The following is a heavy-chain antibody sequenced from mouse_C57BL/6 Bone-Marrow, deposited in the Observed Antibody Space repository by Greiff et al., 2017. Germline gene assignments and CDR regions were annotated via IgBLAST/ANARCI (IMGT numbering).Heavy chain of an antibody. CDR1: GYTFTDYE. CDR2: IDPETGGT. Sequence: VQLKESGAELVRPGASVTLSCKASGYTFTDYEMHWVKQTPVHGLEWIGAIDPETGGTAYNQKFKGKAILTADKSSSTAYMELRSLTSEDSAVYYCTGLLEVGYWGQGTTLTVSS. CDR3: TGLLEVGY. J-gene: IGHJ2*01. D-gene: IGHD2-14*01. V-gene: IGHV1-15*01.